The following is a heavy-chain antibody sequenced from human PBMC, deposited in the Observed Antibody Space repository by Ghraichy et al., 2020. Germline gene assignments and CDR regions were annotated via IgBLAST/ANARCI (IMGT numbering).Heavy chain of an antibody. CDR1: GFTFNIYA. J-gene: IGHJ5*02. Sequence: GASLNISCAASGFTFNIYAMSWVRQAPGQGLEWVSSISGGGETTFYPDSVRGRFTMSRDNSKNTLYLQMNSLRVEDTAIYYCAKKGGSAAVGATYNWFDPWGQGTLVTVSS. D-gene: IGHD6-25*01. CDR3: AKKGGSAAVGATYNWFDP. CDR2: ISGGGETT. V-gene: IGHV3-23*01.